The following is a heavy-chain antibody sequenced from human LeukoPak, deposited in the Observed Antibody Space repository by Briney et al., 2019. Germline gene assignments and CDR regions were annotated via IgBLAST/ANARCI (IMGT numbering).Heavy chain of an antibody. Sequence: PGGSLRLSCAASGFTFSSYWMSWVRQAPGKGLEWVANIKQDGSEKYYEDSVKGRFTISRDNAKNSLYLQMNSPRAEDTAVYYCARDMAMRRYYYMDVWGKGTTVTVSS. V-gene: IGHV3-7*01. CDR2: IKQDGSEK. J-gene: IGHJ6*03. CDR1: GFTFSSYW. D-gene: IGHD3-10*01. CDR3: ARDMAMRRYYYMDV.